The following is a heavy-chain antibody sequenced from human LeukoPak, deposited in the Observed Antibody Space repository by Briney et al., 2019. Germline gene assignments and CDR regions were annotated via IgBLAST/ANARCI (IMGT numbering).Heavy chain of an antibody. V-gene: IGHV3-23*01. CDR2: ISGSGDRT. D-gene: IGHD3-10*01. CDR3: AKGVHYGMDV. Sequence: GGSLRLSCAASGFTFSSYAMSWVRQAPGKGLEWVSSISGSGDRTYNADSVKGRFTISRDNSKNTLYLQMNSLRAEDTATYYCAKGVHYGMDVWGQGTTVTVSS. CDR1: GFTFSSYA. J-gene: IGHJ6*02.